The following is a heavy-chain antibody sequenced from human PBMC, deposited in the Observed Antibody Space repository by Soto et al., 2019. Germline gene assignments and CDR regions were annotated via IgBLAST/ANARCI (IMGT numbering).Heavy chain of an antibody. D-gene: IGHD6-13*01. CDR1: GGTFSSYT. J-gene: IGHJ6*03. CDR3: ARDLDRRSPIAAAIYYYYYMDV. V-gene: IGHV1-69*04. Sequence: GASVKVSCKASGGTFSSYTISWVRQAPGQGLEWMGRIIPILGIANYAQKFQGRVTITADKSTSTAYMELSSLRSEDTAVYYCARDLDRRSPIAAAIYYYYYMDVWGKGTTVTVSS. CDR2: IIPILGIA.